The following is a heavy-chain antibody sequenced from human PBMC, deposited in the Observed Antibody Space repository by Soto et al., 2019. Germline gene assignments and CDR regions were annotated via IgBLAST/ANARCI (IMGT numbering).Heavy chain of an antibody. CDR2: VNLNTGGT. CDR1: GYSFTGHS. CDR3: ARDPPRFLGRVYGMEV. Sequence: QVQHVQSGAEVKKPGDSVKVSCKASGYSFTGHSMHWVRRAPGQGLEWMGWVNLNTGGTDYAQEFQGWVTMTTATSIRTVYLEVTRLKFDDTAIYYCARDPPRFLGRVYGMEVWGQGTAVTVSS. D-gene: IGHD3-16*01. V-gene: IGHV1-2*04. J-gene: IGHJ6*02.